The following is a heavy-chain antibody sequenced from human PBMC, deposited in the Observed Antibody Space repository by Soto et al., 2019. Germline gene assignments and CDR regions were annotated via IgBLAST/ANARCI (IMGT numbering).Heavy chain of an antibody. V-gene: IGHV1-18*01. CDR2: ISAYNGST. CDR1: GCTFPRYG. Sequence: SVPVSCQGSGCTFPRYGISWVRQAGGQGLEWMGWISAYNGSTNYAQKLQGRVTMTTDTFTTTAYMELRSLRSDDTAVYYCARDTTFGVVIRSEASGLDVWGQGTTVTVSS. D-gene: IGHD3-3*01. CDR3: ARDTTFGVVIRSEASGLDV. J-gene: IGHJ6*02.